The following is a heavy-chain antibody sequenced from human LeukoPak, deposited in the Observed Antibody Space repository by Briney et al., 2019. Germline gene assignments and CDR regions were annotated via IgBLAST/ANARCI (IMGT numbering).Heavy chain of an antibody. D-gene: IGHD3-10*01. CDR2: INHSGST. Sequence: TSETLSLTCAFYCGSFSGSFWSWIRQPPRKGVGLGGEINHSGSTNYNPSLKSRVTISVDTSKNQFSLKRSSVTAADTAVYYCASLRRVVRGPNDYWGQGTLVTVSS. J-gene: IGHJ4*02. V-gene: IGHV4-34*01. CDR3: ASLRRVVRGPNDY. CDR1: CGSFSGSF.